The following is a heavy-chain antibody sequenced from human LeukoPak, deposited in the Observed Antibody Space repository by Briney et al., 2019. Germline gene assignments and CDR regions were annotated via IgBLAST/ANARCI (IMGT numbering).Heavy chain of an antibody. J-gene: IGHJ3*02. D-gene: IGHD3-10*01. CDR3: ARGPGNYYGSGSPGAFDI. CDR2: IYSGGST. Sequence: PGGSLRLSCAASGFTVSSNYMSWVRQAPGKGLEWVSVIYSGGSTYYADSVKGRFTISRDNSKNTLYLQMNSLRAEDTAVYYCARGPGNYYGSGSPGAFDIWGQGTMVTVSS. CDR1: GFTVSSNY. V-gene: IGHV3-53*01.